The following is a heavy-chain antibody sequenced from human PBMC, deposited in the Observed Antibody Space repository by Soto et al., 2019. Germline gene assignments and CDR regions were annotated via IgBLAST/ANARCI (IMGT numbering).Heavy chain of an antibody. J-gene: IGHJ4*02. CDR2: IYYSGST. V-gene: IGHV4-31*03. Sequence: SETLSLTCTVSGGSISSGGYYWSWIRQHPGKGLEWIGYIYYSGSTYYNPSLKSRVTISVDTSKNQFSLKLSSVTAADTAVYYCARGGTQMPYYYGSGSYRLDYWGQGTLVTVSS. D-gene: IGHD3-10*01. CDR3: ARGGTQMPYYYGSGSYRLDY. CDR1: GGSISSGGYY.